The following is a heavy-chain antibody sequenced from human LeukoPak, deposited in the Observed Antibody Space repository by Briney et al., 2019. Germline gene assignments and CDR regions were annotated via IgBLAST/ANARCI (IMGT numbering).Heavy chain of an antibody. CDR1: GFTFSSYW. CDR2: ISWNSGSI. J-gene: IGHJ3*02. V-gene: IGHV3-9*01. CDR3: AKDLYSSGWLAAFDI. D-gene: IGHD6-19*01. Sequence: QSGGSLRLSCAASGFTFSSYWMHWVRQAPGKGLEWVSGISWNSGSIGYADSVKGRFTISRDNAKNSLYLQMNSLRAEDTALYYCAKDLYSSGWLAAFDIWGQGTMVTVSS.